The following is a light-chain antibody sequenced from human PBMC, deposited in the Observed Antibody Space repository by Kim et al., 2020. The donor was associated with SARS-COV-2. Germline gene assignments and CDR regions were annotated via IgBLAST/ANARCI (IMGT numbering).Light chain of an antibody. CDR1: QGINNY. Sequence: DIQMTQSPSSLSASVGDRVTITCRASQGINNYLAWFQQKPGKAPQSLIYAASSLQSGVPSNFDGSGSGTDFTLTISNLQPEDFATYYCQQYQSYPITFGQGTRLEIK. CDR2: AAS. V-gene: IGKV1-16*02. J-gene: IGKJ5*01. CDR3: QQYQSYPIT.